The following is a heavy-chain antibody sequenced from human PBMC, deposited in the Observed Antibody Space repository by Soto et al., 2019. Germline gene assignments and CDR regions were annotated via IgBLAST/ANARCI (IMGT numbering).Heavy chain of an antibody. Sequence: ASVKVSCKASGYTFTSYAMHWVRQAPGQRLEWMGWINAGNGNTKYSQKFQGRVTITRDTSASTAYMELSSLRSEDTAVYYCARDPSGSSYFDYWGQGTLVTVSS. V-gene: IGHV1-3*01. D-gene: IGHD1-26*01. CDR2: INAGNGNT. CDR3: ARDPSGSSYFDY. CDR1: GYTFTSYA. J-gene: IGHJ4*02.